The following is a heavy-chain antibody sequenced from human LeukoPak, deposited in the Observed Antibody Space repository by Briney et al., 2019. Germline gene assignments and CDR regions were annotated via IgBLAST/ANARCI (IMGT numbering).Heavy chain of an antibody. CDR3: ARGTPESGTYYPFDY. D-gene: IGHD1-26*01. Sequence: SETLSLTCIVSGASISGHYWSWIRQPAGKEPEWIGRVHTSRGTNYISSLKSRLTMSVDTSKNQFSLNLRSVTAADTAVYYCARGTPESGTYYPFDYWGQGTLVSVSS. CDR1: GASISGHY. V-gene: IGHV4-4*07. J-gene: IGHJ4*02. CDR2: VHTSRGT.